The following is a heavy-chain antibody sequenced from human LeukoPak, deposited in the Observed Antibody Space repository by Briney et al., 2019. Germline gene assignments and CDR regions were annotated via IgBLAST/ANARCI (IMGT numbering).Heavy chain of an antibody. Sequence: GGSLRLSCAASGFTFSSYWMSWVRQAPGKGLEWVAVISYDGSNKYYADSVKGRFTISRDNSKNTLYLQMNSLRAEDTAVYYCATRVVPAAPLDYWGQGTLVTVSS. V-gene: IGHV3-30*03. CDR3: ATRVVPAAPLDY. D-gene: IGHD2-2*01. J-gene: IGHJ4*02. CDR2: ISYDGSNK. CDR1: GFTFSSYW.